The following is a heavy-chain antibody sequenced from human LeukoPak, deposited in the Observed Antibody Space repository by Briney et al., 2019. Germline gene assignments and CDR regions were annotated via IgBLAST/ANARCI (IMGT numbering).Heavy chain of an antibody. CDR2: IERDGSRI. V-gene: IGHV3-74*01. CDR1: GFTFSSYW. J-gene: IGHJ4*02. CDR3: VRGNDYGGPHY. Sequence: GGSLRLSCAVSGFTFSSYWMHWVRQAPGKGLVWVSRIERDGSRINYADSVKGRFTISRDNGENTLFLQMNSLRAEDAAVYYCVRGNDYGGPHYWGQGTLVTVSS. D-gene: IGHD4-23*01.